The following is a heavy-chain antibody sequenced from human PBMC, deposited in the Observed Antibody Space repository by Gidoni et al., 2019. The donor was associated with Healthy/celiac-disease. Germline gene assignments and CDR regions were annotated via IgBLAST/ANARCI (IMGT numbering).Heavy chain of an antibody. D-gene: IGHD3-9*01. J-gene: IGHJ4*02. CDR3: ARDSPRYFDWLQPGLSL. V-gene: IGHV3-21*01. Sequence: EVQLVESGGGLVKPGGSLRLSCAASGFPFCSSRMNWVRQGPGKGLEWVSSISSSSSYIYYADSVKGRFTISRDNAKNSLYLQMNSLRAEDTAVYYCARDSPRYFDWLQPGLSLWGQGTLVTVSS. CDR2: ISSSSSYI. CDR1: GFPFCSSR.